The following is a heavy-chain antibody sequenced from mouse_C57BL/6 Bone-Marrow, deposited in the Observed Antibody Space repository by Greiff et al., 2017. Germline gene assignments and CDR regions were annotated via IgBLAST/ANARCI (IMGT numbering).Heavy chain of an antibody. CDR1: GYTFTSYG. CDR3: ANLRLLSDY. V-gene: IGHV1-81*01. J-gene: IGHJ2*01. Sequence: QVQLQQSGAELARPGASVKLSCKASGYTFTSYGISWVKQRTGQGLEWIGEIYPRCGNTYYNEKFKGKATLTADKSSSTAYMELRSLTSEDSAVYFCANLRLLSDYWGQGTTLTVSS. CDR2: IYPRCGNT. D-gene: IGHD2-10*01.